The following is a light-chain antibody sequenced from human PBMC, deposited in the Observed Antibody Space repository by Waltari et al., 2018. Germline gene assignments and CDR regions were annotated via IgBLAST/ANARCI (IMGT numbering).Light chain of an antibody. CDR3: LFYMGSGIWV. CDR2: KSN. Sequence: QIVVTQEPSLSVSPGGPVTLTCALSSGSVSSTSYASWYQHTPGQAPRTLVYKSNSRSSGVPDGYSGSILGNKAALTITGAQADDEADYYCLFYMGSGIWVFGGGTRLTVL. V-gene: IGLV8-61*01. J-gene: IGLJ3*02. CDR1: SGSVSSTSY.